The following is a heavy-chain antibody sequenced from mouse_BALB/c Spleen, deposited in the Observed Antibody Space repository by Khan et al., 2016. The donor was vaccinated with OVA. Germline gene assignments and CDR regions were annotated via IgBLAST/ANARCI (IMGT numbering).Heavy chain of an antibody. CDR3: ASGVLRN. CDR1: GYTFTNYG. V-gene: IGHV9-3*02. CDR2: INTNTGEP. D-gene: IGHD1-1*01. Sequence: QIQLVQSGPELKKPGETVKISYKASGYTFTNYGMNWVKQAPGKGLKWMGWINTNTGEPTYAEEFKGRFAFSLETSASTAYLQINNLKNEDTATYFCASGVLRNWGQGTLVTVSA. J-gene: IGHJ3*01.